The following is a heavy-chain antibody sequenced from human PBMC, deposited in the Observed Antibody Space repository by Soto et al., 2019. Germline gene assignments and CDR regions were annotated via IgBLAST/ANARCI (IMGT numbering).Heavy chain of an antibody. Sequence: QVVLEQSGGEVKKPGASVKVSCKASGYTFSGYSITWVRQAPGQGLEWMGRISGYNGNTNYARTLRGRLTLTTDTSPIRAYMELRSLTSDDTAVYYCAIDVFCGGAPACPDMDVWCQGTTVSVSS. V-gene: IGHV1-18*04. CDR1: GYTFSGYS. J-gene: IGHJ6*02. CDR3: AIDVFCGGAPACPDMDV. D-gene: IGHD2-21*01. CDR2: ISGYNGNT.